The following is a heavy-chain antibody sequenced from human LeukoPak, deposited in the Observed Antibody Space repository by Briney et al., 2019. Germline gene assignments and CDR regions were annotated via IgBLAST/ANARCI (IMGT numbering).Heavy chain of an antibody. CDR3: ARGPGIAVAGPTYNWFDP. V-gene: IGHV1-69*05. D-gene: IGHD6-19*01. J-gene: IGHJ5*02. CDR1: GGTFSSYA. CDR2: IIPIFGTA. Sequence: GASVKVSCKASGGTFSSYAISWVRQAPGQGLEWMGGIIPIFGTANYAQKFQGRVTITTDESTSTAYMELSSLRSEDTAVYYRARGPGIAVAGPTYNWFDPWGQGTLVTVSS.